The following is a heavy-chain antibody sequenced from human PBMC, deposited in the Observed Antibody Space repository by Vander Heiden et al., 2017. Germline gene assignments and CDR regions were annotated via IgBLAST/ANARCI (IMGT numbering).Heavy chain of an antibody. CDR2: IGTAGDT. J-gene: IGHJ4*02. Sequence: EVQLVESGGGLVQPGGSLRLSCAASGFTFISYGMHWVRQATVKGLEWVSAIGTAGDTYYPGSVKGRFTISRENAKNSVYLQMNRVRAGETAVYYCAKASGGISADGCFDYWGQGTMVTICS. D-gene: IGHD6-13*01. CDR1: GFTFISYG. CDR3: AKASGGISADGCFDY. V-gene: IGHV3-13*01.